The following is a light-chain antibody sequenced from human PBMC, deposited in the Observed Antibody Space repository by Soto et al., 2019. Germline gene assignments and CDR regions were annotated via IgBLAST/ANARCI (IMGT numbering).Light chain of an antibody. CDR1: QGISNY. Sequence: DIQMTQSPSSLSASVGDRVTITCRASQGISNYLAWFQQKPGKVPKLLIYTASTLQSGVPYRFSGSVSGTDFTLTIISLQPEDGATYYCQKYNSAPRTFGQGTKVEIK. CDR2: TAS. CDR3: QKYNSAPRT. V-gene: IGKV1-27*01. J-gene: IGKJ1*01.